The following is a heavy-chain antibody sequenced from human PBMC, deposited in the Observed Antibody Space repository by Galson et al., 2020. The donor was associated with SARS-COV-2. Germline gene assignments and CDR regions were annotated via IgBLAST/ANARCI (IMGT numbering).Heavy chain of an antibody. CDR1: GSTLSDHA. CDR3: ARDGQPGRGWAFDY. J-gene: IGHJ4*02. CDR2: IFVDGSEK. V-gene: IGHV3-33*01. D-gene: IGHD6-19*01. Sequence: ARSMTLSCAASGSTLSDHARPWVRQAPGNGREWEAQIFVDGSEKYYGDSVRGRLTIARDSSKNTVYLQMNNLRVDDTAVYYCARDGQPGRGWAFDYWGQGTLLTVSS.